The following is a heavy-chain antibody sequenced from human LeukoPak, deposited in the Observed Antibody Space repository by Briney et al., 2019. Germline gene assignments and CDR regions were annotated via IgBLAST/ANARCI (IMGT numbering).Heavy chain of an antibody. Sequence: PSETLSLTCTVSGGSISSGGYYWSWIRQHPGKGLEWIGYIYYSGSTYYNPSLKSRVTISVDTSKNQFSLKLSSVTAADTAVYYCARGTYCGGDCYSGYYYYYGMDVWGQGTTVTVSS. D-gene: IGHD2-21*02. CDR2: IYYSGST. V-gene: IGHV4-31*03. CDR3: ARGTYCGGDCYSGYYYYYGMDV. CDR1: GGSISSGGYY. J-gene: IGHJ6*02.